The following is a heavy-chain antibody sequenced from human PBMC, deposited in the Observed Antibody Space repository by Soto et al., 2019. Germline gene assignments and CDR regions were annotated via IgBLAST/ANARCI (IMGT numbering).Heavy chain of an antibody. D-gene: IGHD4-17*01. V-gene: IGHV3-13*01. CDR2: IGTAGDT. CDR3: ARVTRGGDYAYWYFDL. J-gene: IGHJ2*01. Sequence: GGSLRLSCAASGFTFSSYDMHWVRQATGKGLEWVSAIGTAGDTYYPGSVKGRFTISRENAKNSLYLQMNSLRAGDTAVYYCARVTRGGDYAYWYFDLWGRGTLVTVSS. CDR1: GFTFSSYD.